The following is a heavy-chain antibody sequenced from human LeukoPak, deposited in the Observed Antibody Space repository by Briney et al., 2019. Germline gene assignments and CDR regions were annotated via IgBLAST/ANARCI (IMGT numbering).Heavy chain of an antibody. CDR1: GYTFTSYG. CDR2: ISAYNGNA. V-gene: IGHV1-18*01. CDR3: ARGYYYDSSGYFDY. D-gene: IGHD3-22*01. Sequence: ASVKVSCKASGYTFTSYGISWVRQAPGQGLEWMGLISAYNGNANYAQKLQGRVTMTTDTSTSTAYMELRSLRSDDTAVYYCARGYYYDSSGYFDYWGQGTLVTVSS. J-gene: IGHJ4*02.